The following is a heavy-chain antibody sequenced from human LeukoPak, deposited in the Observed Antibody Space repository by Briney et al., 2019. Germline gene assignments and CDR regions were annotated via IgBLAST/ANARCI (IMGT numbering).Heavy chain of an antibody. CDR3: AREGGYYYDSSGYYSNWFDP. V-gene: IGHV4-59*11. J-gene: IGHJ5*02. CDR1: GGSMSSHF. CDR2: ISYSGST. Sequence: SDTLPLTRSVWGGSMSSHFWNWIRQPPGKAREWIGYISYSGSTNYNPTLKSRVTMSVDTSQNQFSLKLSSVTAADTAVYYCAREGGYYYDSSGYYSNWFDPWGQGTLVTVSS. D-gene: IGHD3-22*01.